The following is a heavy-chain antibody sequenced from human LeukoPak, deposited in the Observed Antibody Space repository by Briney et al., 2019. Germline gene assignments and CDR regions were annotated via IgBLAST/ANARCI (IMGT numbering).Heavy chain of an antibody. CDR2: IRYDGGNT. CDR3: ARDIIVGSDY. V-gene: IGHV3-30*02. Sequence: GGSLRLSCAASGFTFSSYAMSWVRQAPGKGLEWVAFIRYDGGNTYYADSVKGRFTISRDNAKNSLYLQMNSLRAEDTAVYYCARDIIVGSDYWGQGTLVTVSS. D-gene: IGHD2-15*01. CDR1: GFTFSSYA. J-gene: IGHJ4*02.